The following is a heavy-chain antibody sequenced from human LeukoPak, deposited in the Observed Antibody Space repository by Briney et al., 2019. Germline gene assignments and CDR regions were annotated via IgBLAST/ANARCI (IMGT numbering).Heavy chain of an antibody. CDR2: IRFDGSNK. V-gene: IGHV3-30*02. Sequence: QPGGSLRLSCAASGFTLKTYGMHWVRQAPGKGLEWVAFIRFDGSNKYYAASVKGRFTISRDNSKNTLYLQMKSLRPEDTAVYYCARGDGYCSSASCSGNWGQGTLVTVSS. D-gene: IGHD2-2*03. CDR1: GFTLKTYG. CDR3: ARGDGYCSSASCSGN. J-gene: IGHJ4*02.